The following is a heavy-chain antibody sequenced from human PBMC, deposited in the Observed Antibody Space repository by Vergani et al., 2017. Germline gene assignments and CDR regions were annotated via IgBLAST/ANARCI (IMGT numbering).Heavy chain of an antibody. CDR3: GRVADFYGLGSRLLDL. V-gene: IGHV4-39*01. CDR2: IYYSGST. J-gene: IGHJ5*02. D-gene: IGHD3-10*01. Sequence: QVQLQESGPGLVKPSETLSLTCTVSNDSVSNTFYYWGWIRQTPGKGLEWIGSIYYSGSTYYNPSLESRVTMSVDTSKSQFSLKLSSVTAADTAVYYCGRVADFYGLGSRLLDLWGQGILVTVSS. CDR1: NDSVSNTFYY.